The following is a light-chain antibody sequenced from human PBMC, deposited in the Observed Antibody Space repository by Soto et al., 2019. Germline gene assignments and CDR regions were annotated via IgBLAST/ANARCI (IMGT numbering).Light chain of an antibody. CDR3: QQYNSYPLT. CDR2: AAS. Sequence: DVQMTQSPSSLSASVGDRVTITCRASQDIKTWLVWYQQKPEQAPKSLIYAASGLQAGVPSRFSGSGSGTDFTLTISSLQPEDSANYYCQQYNSYPLTFGGGT. J-gene: IGKJ4*01. CDR1: QDIKTW. V-gene: IGKV1D-16*01.